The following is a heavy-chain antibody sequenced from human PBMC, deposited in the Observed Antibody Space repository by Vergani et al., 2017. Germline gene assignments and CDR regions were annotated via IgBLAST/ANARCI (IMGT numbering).Heavy chain of an antibody. CDR2: IYTSGST. CDR3: AREPPLYYDSSGFPPGYFDL. V-gene: IGHV4-4*07. CDR1: GGSISSYY. J-gene: IGHJ2*01. Sequence: QVQLQESGPGLVKPSETLSLTCTVSGGSISSYYWSWIRQPAGKGLEWIGRIYTSGSTNYNPSLKSRVTISVDTSKNQFSLKLSSVTAADTAVYYCAREPPLYYDSSGFPPGYFDLWGRGTLVTVSS. D-gene: IGHD3-22*01.